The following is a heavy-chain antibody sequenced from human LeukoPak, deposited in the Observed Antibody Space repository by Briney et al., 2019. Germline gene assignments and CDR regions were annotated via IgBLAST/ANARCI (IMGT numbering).Heavy chain of an antibody. Sequence: GGSLRLSCAASGFTFSGSALHWVRQASGKGLEWVGRIRSTANGYATAYAASVKGRFTISRDDSKNTAYLQMDSLKTEDTAVYYCTGNYYGSRSYADFDYWGQGTLVTVSS. CDR1: GFTFSGSA. CDR2: IRSTANGYAT. V-gene: IGHV3-73*01. D-gene: IGHD3-10*01. CDR3: TGNYYGSRSYADFDY. J-gene: IGHJ4*02.